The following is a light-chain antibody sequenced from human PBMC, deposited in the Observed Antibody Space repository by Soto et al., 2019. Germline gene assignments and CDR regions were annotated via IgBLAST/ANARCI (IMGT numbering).Light chain of an antibody. V-gene: IGKV3-20*01. CDR1: QSVSSS. Sequence: EIVLTQSPATLSLSPGERATLSCRASQSVSSSLAWYQHKPGRAPRLLIYGKSSRATGIPDRFSGSGSGTDFTLNISKVEPEDFGVYFCQQYASSPLTFGGGTKVDI. CDR3: QQYASSPLT. J-gene: IGKJ4*01. CDR2: GKS.